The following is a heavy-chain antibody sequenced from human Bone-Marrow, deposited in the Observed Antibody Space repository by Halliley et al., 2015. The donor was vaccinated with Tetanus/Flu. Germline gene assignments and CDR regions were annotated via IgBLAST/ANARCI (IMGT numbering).Heavy chain of an antibody. D-gene: IGHD3-10*01. CDR2: RGGST. Sequence: RGGSTYYADSVRGRFTISRDNSKNTLYLQMNSLRPEDTAVYYCASWAGTDYYGSGSPPLDYWGQGTLVTVSS. CDR3: ASWAGTDYYGSGSPPLDY. J-gene: IGHJ4*02. V-gene: IGHV3-53*01.